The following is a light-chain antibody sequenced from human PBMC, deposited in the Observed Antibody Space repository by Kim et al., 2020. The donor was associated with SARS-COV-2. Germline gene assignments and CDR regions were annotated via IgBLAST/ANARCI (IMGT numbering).Light chain of an antibody. CDR1: SSNIGSNI. CDR2: SNN. V-gene: IGLV1-44*01. CDR3: AAWDDSLNGWV. Sequence: ELTQPPSASGTPGQRVTISCSGSSSNIGSNIVNWYQQLPGTAPKLLIYSNNQRPSGVPDRFSGSKSGTSASLAISGLHSEDEADYYCAAWDDSLNGWVFGGGTQLTVL. J-gene: IGLJ7*01.